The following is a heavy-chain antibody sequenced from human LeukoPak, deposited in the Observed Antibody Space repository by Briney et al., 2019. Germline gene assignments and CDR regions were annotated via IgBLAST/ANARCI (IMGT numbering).Heavy chain of an antibody. CDR2: IRYDGSNK. CDR1: GFTFSSYG. Sequence: GGSLRLSCAASGFTFSSYGMHWVRQAPGKGLEWVAFIRYDGSNKYYADSVKGRFTISRDNSKDTLYLQMNSLRAEDTAVYYCAYCSSTSCYDPGYYYYYMDVWGKGTTVTVSS. CDR3: AYCSSTSCYDPGYYYYYMDV. D-gene: IGHD2-2*01. J-gene: IGHJ6*03. V-gene: IGHV3-30*02.